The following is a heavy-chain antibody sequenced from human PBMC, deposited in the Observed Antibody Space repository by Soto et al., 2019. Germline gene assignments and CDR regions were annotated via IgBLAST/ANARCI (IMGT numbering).Heavy chain of an antibody. Sequence: GGSLRLSCAASGFTFDDYAKHLVRQAPGKGLEWVSGISWNSGSIGYADSVKGRFTISRDNAKNSLYLQMNSLRAEDTALYYCAKDRIAVSGPRYYYYGMDVWGQAPTVTGSS. CDR2: ISWNSGSI. CDR1: GFTFDDYA. CDR3: AKDRIAVSGPRYYYYGMDV. D-gene: IGHD6-19*01. V-gene: IGHV3-9*01. J-gene: IGHJ6*02.